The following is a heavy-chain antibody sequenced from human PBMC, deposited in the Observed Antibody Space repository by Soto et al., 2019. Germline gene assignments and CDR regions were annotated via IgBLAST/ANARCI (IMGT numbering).Heavy chain of an antibody. V-gene: IGHV5-51*01. D-gene: IGHD6-19*01. J-gene: IGHJ4*02. CDR2: ICLGDSDT. CDR1: GYSFTSNW. Sequence: GESLKISCKGSGYSFTSNWIGWARQMPGKGLEWMGIICLGDSDTRYSPSFQGQVTISADKSISTAYLQWSFLKASDTATYYCARQGSSGFDYWGQGTLVTVSS. CDR3: ARQGSSGFDY.